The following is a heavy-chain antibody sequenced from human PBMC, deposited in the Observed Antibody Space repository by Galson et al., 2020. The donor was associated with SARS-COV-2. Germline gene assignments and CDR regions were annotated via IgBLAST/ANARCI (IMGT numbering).Heavy chain of an antibody. D-gene: IGHD3-22*01. CDR1: GYTFTGYY. CDR3: ARWLYPQFDY. CDR2: INPNSGGT. V-gene: IGHV1-2*02. Sequence: GESLKISCEASGYTFTGYYMHWVRQAPGQGLEWMGWINPNSGGTNYAQKFQGRVTMTRDTSISTAYMELSRLRSDDTAVYYCARWLYPQFDYWGQGTLVTVSS. J-gene: IGHJ4*02.